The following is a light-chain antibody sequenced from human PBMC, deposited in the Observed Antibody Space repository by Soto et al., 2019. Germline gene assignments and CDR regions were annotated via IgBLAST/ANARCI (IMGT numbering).Light chain of an antibody. V-gene: IGKV2-28*01. CDR1: XSLLHSNGYNY. CDR3: MQALQTPIT. Sequence: VMNQSPLSLPVTPGEPASISCRSIXSLLHSNGYNYLDWYLQKPGQSPQLLIYLGSNRASGVPDRFSGSGSGTDFTLKISRVEAEDVGVYYCMQALQTPITFGQGTRLENK. CDR2: LGS. J-gene: IGKJ5*01.